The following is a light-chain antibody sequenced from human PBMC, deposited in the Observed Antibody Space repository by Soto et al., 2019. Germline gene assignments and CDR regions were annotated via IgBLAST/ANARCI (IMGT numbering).Light chain of an antibody. Sequence: QSALTQPVSVSGSPGQSITISCTGTSSDVGGYNYVSWYQQHPGKAPKLMIYDVSNRPSGVSNRFSGSKSGNTASLTISGLQAEDEADYYCCSYTSSSTLVFGGGTKLTVL. V-gene: IGLV2-14*01. CDR1: SSDVGGYNY. CDR2: DVS. J-gene: IGLJ2*01. CDR3: CSYTSSSTLV.